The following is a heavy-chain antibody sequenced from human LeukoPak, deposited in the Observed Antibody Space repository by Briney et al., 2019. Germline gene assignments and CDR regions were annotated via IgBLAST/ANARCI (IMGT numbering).Heavy chain of an antibody. V-gene: IGHV1-8*01. CDR2: MNPNSGNT. CDR1: GYTFTSYD. CDR3: ARGLRTLAYYYDSSGYHYYFDY. Sequence: ASVTVSCKASGYTFTSYDINWVRQATGQGLEWMGWMNPNSGNTGYAQKFQGRVTMTRNTSISTAYMELSSLRSEDTAVYYCARGLRTLAYYYDSSGYHYYFDYWGQGTLVTVSS. J-gene: IGHJ4*02. D-gene: IGHD3-22*01.